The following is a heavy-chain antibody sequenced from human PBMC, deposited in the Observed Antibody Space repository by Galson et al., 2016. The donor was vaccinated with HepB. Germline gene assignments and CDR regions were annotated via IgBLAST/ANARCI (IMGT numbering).Heavy chain of an antibody. CDR2: IKQDESEK. Sequence: SLRLSCAASGFTFSSYWMSWVRQAPGKGLEWVANIKQDESEKYNVDSIKGRFTIFRDNGEQSLYLQMNSLRAEDTAVYYCARVRYYGSDLWGQGTLVTVSS. J-gene: IGHJ5*02. D-gene: IGHD3-10*01. CDR1: GFTFSSYW. V-gene: IGHV3-7*01. CDR3: ARVRYYGSDL.